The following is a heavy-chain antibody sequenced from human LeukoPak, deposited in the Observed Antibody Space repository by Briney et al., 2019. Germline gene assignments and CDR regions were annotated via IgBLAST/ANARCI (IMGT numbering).Heavy chain of an antibody. J-gene: IGHJ4*02. CDR3: ARGQTNFDY. Sequence: PSETLSLTCTVSGASISSDYWSWIRQPPGKGLEWIAYIYYSGSTNYSPSLKSRVTISVDTSKNHLSLKLSSVTAADTAVYYCARGQTNFDYWGQGTLVTVSS. V-gene: IGHV4-59*01. CDR1: GASISSDY. CDR2: IYYSGST. D-gene: IGHD1-14*01.